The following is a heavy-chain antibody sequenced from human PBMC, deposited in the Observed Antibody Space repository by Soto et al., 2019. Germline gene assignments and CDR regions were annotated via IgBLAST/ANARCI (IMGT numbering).Heavy chain of an antibody. D-gene: IGHD1-1*01. CDR2: MNPNSGNT. CDR3: ARDESWHDLFWWLDP. CDR1: GYTFTSYD. Sequence: ASVKVSCKASGYTFTSYDINWVRQATGQGLEWMGWMNPNSGNTGYAQKFKGRVTMTKDTSTSTVYMELNSLTSEDTAVYYCARDESWHDLFWWLDPWGKGTLVTVS. V-gene: IGHV1-8*01. J-gene: IGHJ5*02.